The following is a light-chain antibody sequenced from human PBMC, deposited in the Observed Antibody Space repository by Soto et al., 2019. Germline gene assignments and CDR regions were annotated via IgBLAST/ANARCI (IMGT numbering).Light chain of an antibody. CDR3: QQYNKWPLA. CDR1: QSVYSN. J-gene: IGKJ1*01. Sequence: EIVMKQSPATLSVSPGERATLTCRASQSVYSNLAWYQQKPGQAPRLLIYGASTRATGIPARFSGSGSGTEFTLTISSLQSEDFAVYYCQQYNKWPLAFGQGTKVEVK. CDR2: GAS. V-gene: IGKV3-15*01.